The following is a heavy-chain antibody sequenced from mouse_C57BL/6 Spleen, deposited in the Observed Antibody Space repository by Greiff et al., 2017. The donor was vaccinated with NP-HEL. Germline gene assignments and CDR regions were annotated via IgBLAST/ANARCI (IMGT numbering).Heavy chain of an antibody. CDR3: ATTVRSTYYFDY. V-gene: IGHV14-2*01. J-gene: IGHJ2*01. D-gene: IGHD1-1*01. CDR2: IDPEDGET. CDR1: GFNIKDYY. Sequence: EVKLQESGAELVKPGASVKLSCTASGFNIKDYYMHWVKQRTEQGLEWIGRIDPEDGETKYAPKFQGKATITADTSSNTAYLQLSSLTSEDTAVYYCATTVRSTYYFDYWGQGTTLTVSS.